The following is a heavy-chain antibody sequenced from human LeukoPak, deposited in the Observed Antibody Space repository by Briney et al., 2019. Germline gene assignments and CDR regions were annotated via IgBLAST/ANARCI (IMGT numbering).Heavy chain of an antibody. CDR2: IYYTGST. J-gene: IGHJ4*02. Sequence: PSETLSLTCNVSGDSINSSDYYWGWIRQPPGEGLEWIGTIYYTGSTYYKPYLKSRLTISVDSSKNQFSLKMNSVTAADTGVYYCARHGNWGPFDSWGQGILVTVSS. CDR3: ARHGNWGPFDS. CDR1: GDSINSSDYY. D-gene: IGHD7-27*01. V-gene: IGHV4-39*01.